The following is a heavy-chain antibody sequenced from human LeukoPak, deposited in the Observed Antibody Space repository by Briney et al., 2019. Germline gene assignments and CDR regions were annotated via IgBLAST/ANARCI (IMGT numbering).Heavy chain of an antibody. J-gene: IGHJ4*02. V-gene: IGHV4-61*01. Sequence: SETLSLTCTVSGGSVSSGFYYWSWIRQPSGKGLEWIVYISYSGGTNYNPSLKSRVTISVDTSKNQFSLNLSSVTAADTAVYYCARLASNYYGSGSNCFDYWGQGTLVTVSS. CDR3: ARLASNYYGSGSNCFDY. D-gene: IGHD3-10*01. CDR2: ISYSGGT. CDR1: GGSVSSGFYY.